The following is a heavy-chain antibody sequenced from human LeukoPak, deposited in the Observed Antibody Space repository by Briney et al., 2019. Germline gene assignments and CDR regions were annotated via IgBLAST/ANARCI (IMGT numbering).Heavy chain of an antibody. V-gene: IGHV5-51*01. J-gene: IGHJ5*02. Sequence: GESLKISCKGSGYSFTSYWIGWVRQMPGKGLEWMGIIYPGDSDTRYSPSFQGQVTISADKSISTAYLQSSSLTASDTAMYYCARSSHDFWSGYPNWFDPWGQGTLVTVSS. CDR2: IYPGDSDT. D-gene: IGHD3-3*01. CDR1: GYSFTSYW. CDR3: ARSSHDFWSGYPNWFDP.